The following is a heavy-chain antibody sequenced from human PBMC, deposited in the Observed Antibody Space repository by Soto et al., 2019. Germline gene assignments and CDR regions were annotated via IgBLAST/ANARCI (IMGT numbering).Heavy chain of an antibody. CDR2: IYYSGST. CDR1: GGSISSGGHY. V-gene: IGHV4-31*03. J-gene: IGHJ4*02. Sequence: SETLSLTCTVSGGSISSGGHYWSWIRQHPGKGLEWIGCIYYSGSTYYNPSLKSRITISVGTSKNQFSLKLSSVTAADTAVYYCARGPPLLWGQGTLVTVSS. CDR3: ARGPPLL.